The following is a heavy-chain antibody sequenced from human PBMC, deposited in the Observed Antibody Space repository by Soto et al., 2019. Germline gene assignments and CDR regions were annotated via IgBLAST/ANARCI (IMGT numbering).Heavy chain of an antibody. CDR2: IDWDDDK. CDR3: ARIRRGYDILTGYAQYYGMDV. J-gene: IGHJ6*02. D-gene: IGHD3-9*01. Sequence: SGPTLVNPTQTLTLTCTFSVFSLSTSGMCVSWIRQPPGKALEWLARIDWDDDKYYSTSLKTRLTISKDTSKNQVVLTMTNMDPVDTATYYCARIRRGYDILTGYAQYYGMDVWGQGTTVTVSS. V-gene: IGHV2-70*11. CDR1: VFSLSTSGMC.